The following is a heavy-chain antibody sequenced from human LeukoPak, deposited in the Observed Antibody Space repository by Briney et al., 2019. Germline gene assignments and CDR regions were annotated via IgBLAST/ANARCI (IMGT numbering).Heavy chain of an antibody. J-gene: IGHJ4*02. D-gene: IGHD3-22*01. CDR2: ISGGGEKT. V-gene: IGHV3-23*01. CDR1: GFTFSGYT. Sequence: GGSLRLSCAASGFTFSGYTMSSVRQAPGKGLEWVSAISGGGEKTYYADTVKGRFTISRDNSKGTLYLQMNSLGAEDSALYYCARDFYDSSGYYYDYWGQGTLVTVSS. CDR3: ARDFYDSSGYYYDY.